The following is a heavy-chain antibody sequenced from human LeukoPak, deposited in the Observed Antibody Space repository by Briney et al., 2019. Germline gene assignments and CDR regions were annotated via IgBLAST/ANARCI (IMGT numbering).Heavy chain of an antibody. CDR2: IYYSGST. D-gene: IGHD1-26*01. CDR1: GGSISSGGYY. Sequence: PSETLSLTCTVSGGSISSGGYYWSWIRQHPGKGLEWIGYIYYSGSTYYNPSLKSRVTISLDTSNNQFSLSLSSVTAADTAVYYCARQRRGGRWLQEHDVDYWGQGTLVTVSS. J-gene: IGHJ4*02. V-gene: IGHV4-31*03. CDR3: ARQRRGGRWLQEHDVDY.